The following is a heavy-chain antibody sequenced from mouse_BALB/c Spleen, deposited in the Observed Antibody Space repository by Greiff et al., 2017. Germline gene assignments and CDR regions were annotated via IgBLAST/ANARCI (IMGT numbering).Heavy chain of an antibody. CDR1: GYSITSDYA. J-gene: IGHJ2*01. CDR3: ASNYYFDY. CDR2: ISYSGST. D-gene: IGHD1-3*01. V-gene: IGHV3-2*02. Sequence: DVQLQESGPGLVKPSQSLSLTCTVTGYSITSDYAWNWIRQFPGNKLEWMGYISYSGSTSYNPSLKSRISITRDTSKNQFFLQLNSVTTEDTATYYCASNYYFDYWGQGTTLTVSS.